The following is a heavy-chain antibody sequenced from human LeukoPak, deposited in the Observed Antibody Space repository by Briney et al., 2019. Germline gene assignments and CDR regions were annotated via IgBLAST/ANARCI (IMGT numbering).Heavy chain of an antibody. D-gene: IGHD6-19*01. J-gene: IGHJ4*02. CDR1: GFTFSSYA. CDR3: ARKGKEQWLVRAAFDY. CDR2: ISGSGGST. Sequence: PGGSLRLSCAASGFTFSSYAMSWVRQAPGKGLEWVSAISGSGGSTYYADSVKGRFTISRDNSKNTLYLQMNSLRAEDTAVYYCARKGKEQWLVRAAFDYWGQGTLVTVSS. V-gene: IGHV3-23*01.